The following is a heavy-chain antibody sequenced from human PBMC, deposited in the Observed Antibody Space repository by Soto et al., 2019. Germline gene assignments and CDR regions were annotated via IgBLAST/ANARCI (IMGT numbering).Heavy chain of an antibody. Sequence: ASVKVSCKASGYTFTSYYMHWVRQAPGQGLEWMGIINPSGGSTSYAQKFQGRVTMTRDTSTSTVYMELSSLRSEDTAVYYCAFNHDLTLDAFDIWGQGTMVTVS. CDR2: INPSGGST. J-gene: IGHJ3*02. CDR3: AFNHDLTLDAFDI. CDR1: GYTFTSYY. V-gene: IGHV1-46*03. D-gene: IGHD3-3*01.